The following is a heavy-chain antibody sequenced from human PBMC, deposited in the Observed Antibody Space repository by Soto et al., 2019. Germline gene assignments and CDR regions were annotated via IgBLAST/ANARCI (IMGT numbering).Heavy chain of an antibody. J-gene: IGHJ4*02. V-gene: IGHV3-21*06. CDR3: ARESEDLTSNFDY. Sequence: GGSLRLSCAASGFSFTRYSMNWVRQAPGKGLEWVSSISSTTNYIYYGDSMKGRFTISRDNAKNSLYLEMNSLRAEDTAVYYCARESEDLTSNFDYWGQGTLVTVSS. CDR1: GFSFTRYS. CDR2: ISSTTNYI.